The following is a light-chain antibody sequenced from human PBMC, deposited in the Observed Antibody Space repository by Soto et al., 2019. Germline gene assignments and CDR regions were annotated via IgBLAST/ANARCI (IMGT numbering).Light chain of an antibody. CDR1: QSISSW. V-gene: IGKV1-5*01. CDR3: QQYNSYWT. Sequence: DIQMTQSPSTLSASVGDRVTITCRASQSISSWLAWYQQKPGKAPKLLIYDATRLESGVPSSFSGSGSRTEFSLTISSLQPDDFATYCCQQYNSYWTFGQGTKVEIK. CDR2: DAT. J-gene: IGKJ1*01.